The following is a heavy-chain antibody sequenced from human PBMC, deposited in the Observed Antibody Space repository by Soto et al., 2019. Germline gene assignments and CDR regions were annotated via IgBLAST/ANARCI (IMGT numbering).Heavy chain of an antibody. CDR1: GFTFSSYA. Sequence: EVQLLESGGGLVQPGGSLRLSCAASGFTFSSYAMSWVRQAPGKGLEWVSAISGSGGSTYYADSVKGRFTISRENSKNTLYLQMNSLRAEDTAVYYCATKGGRAVSVDYWGQGTLVTVSS. D-gene: IGHD2-15*01. CDR2: ISGSGGST. J-gene: IGHJ4*02. CDR3: ATKGGRAVSVDY. V-gene: IGHV3-23*01.